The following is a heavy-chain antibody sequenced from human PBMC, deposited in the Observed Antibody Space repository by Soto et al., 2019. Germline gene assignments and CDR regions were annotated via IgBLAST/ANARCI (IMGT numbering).Heavy chain of an antibody. J-gene: IGHJ4*02. CDR3: AGGIHSPGLNFDS. V-gene: IGHV4-4*02. D-gene: IGHD1-1*01. Sequence: PSETLSLTCAVSGGSISSSNWWIWVRQPPGKGLEWIGEIYHSGSTNYNPSLKSRITISVDKSNNLFSLKLISVTAADTAVYFCAGGIHSPGLNFDSWGQGTLVTVSS. CDR2: IYHSGST. CDR1: GGSISSSNW.